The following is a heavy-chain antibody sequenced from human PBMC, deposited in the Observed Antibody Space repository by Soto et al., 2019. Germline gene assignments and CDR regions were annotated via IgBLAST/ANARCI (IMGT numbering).Heavy chain of an antibody. D-gene: IGHD2-21*01. J-gene: IGHJ4*02. CDR1: GFTFGSFA. CDR2: ISDNGHST. V-gene: IGHV3-23*01. Sequence: EVQLLESGGGLAQPGGSLRLSCAVSGFTFGSFARSWVRQAPGKGLEWVASISDNGHSTVYVDSVMGRFTISRDNSKNTLYLQMNSLTAEDTAVYFCARGQRYFNLWGQGTLVPVSS. CDR3: ARGQRYFNL.